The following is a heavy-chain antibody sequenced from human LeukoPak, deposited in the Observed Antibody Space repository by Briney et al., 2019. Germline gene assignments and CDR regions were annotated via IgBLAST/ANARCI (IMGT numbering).Heavy chain of an antibody. J-gene: IGHJ4*02. V-gene: IGHV4-34*01. CDR3: ARDISLRYFDWLSY. CDR2: INHSGST. Sequence: PSETLSLTCAVYGGSFSGYYWSWIRQPPGKGLEWIGEINHSGSTNYNPSLKSRVTISVDTSKNQFSLKLSSVTAADTAVYYCARDISLRYFDWLSYWGQGTLVTVSS. CDR1: GGSFSGYY. D-gene: IGHD3-9*01.